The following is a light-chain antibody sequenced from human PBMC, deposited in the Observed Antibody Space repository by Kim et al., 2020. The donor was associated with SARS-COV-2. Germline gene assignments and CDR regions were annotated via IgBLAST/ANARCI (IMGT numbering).Light chain of an antibody. Sequence: TLPCTGVNSNIGAGYAVHWYQPLQGSVPNLLIYGNTDRPSGVPDRVSGPKSGTSASLAISGLQAEDEADYYCQSFDNALSGSVFGTGTKVTVL. V-gene: IGLV1-40*01. CDR2: GNT. CDR1: NSNIGAGYA. J-gene: IGLJ1*01. CDR3: QSFDNALSGSV.